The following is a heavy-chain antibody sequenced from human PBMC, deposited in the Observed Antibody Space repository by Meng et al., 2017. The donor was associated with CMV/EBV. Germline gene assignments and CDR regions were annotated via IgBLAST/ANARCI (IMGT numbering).Heavy chain of an antibody. J-gene: IGHJ5*02. Sequence: GGSLRLSCKGSGYSFTSYWIGWVRQMPGKGLEWMGITYPGDSDTSYSPSFQGQVTISADKSISTAYLQWSSLKASDTAMYYWARGRNWFDPWGQGTLVTVSS. V-gene: IGHV5-51*01. CDR3: ARGRNWFDP. CDR2: TYPGDSDT. CDR1: GYSFTSYW.